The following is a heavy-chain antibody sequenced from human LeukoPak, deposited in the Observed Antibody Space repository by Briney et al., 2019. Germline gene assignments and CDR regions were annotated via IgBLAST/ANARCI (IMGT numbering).Heavy chain of an antibody. CDR1: GFTFSDYW. CDR2: IYQVGSEK. CDR3: ARGREWLDP. J-gene: IGHJ5*02. D-gene: IGHD5-24*01. Sequence: GGSLRLSCAASGFTFSDYWMSWVRQAPGKGLEWVANIYQVGSEKYYVDSVKGRFTISRDNAKNSLYLQMNSLRAEDTAVYYCARGREWLDPWGQGTLVTVSS. V-gene: IGHV3-7*01.